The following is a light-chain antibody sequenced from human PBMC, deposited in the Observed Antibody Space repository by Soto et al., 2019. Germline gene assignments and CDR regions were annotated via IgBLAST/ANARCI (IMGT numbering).Light chain of an antibody. CDR1: QTISHY. Sequence: DIQMTQSPSSLSASVGDRVTITCRASQTISHYLNWYRQQPWKAPKLLIYAASNLQSGVPSRFNGSGSGTEFTLHINSLHAEDFATYFCQPTASAPYTFGQGTPLEIK. CDR3: QPTASAPYT. CDR2: AAS. J-gene: IGKJ2*01. V-gene: IGKV1-39*01.